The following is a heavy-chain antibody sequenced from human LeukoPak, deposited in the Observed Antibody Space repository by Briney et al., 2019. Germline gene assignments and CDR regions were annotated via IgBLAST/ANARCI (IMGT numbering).Heavy chain of an antibody. CDR3: ARTVSGGALES. D-gene: IGHD3-10*01. J-gene: IGHJ4*02. V-gene: IGHV3-48*01. Sequence: GGSLRLSCAASGFTFSSYGMNWVRQAPGKGLEWVSYISTSSNPIYYADSVKGRFTISRDNAKNSLYLQMNSLRAEDTAVYYCARTVSGGALESRGQGTLVTVSS. CDR1: GFTFSSYG. CDR2: ISTSSNPI.